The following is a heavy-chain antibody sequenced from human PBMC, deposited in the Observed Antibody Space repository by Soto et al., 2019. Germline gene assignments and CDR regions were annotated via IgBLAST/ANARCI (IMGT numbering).Heavy chain of an antibody. V-gene: IGHV3-74*01. CDR3: SRGFYGDPPALDY. D-gene: IGHD4-17*01. J-gene: IGHJ4*02. CDR2: IKTDGSFS. CDR1: GFTFSSYY. Sequence: EVQLVESGGGLVQPGGSLRLSCAASGFTFSSYYMHWVRQAPGKGLVWISRIKTDGSFSSYADSVKGRFTISRDNARNTLFLQMNSLSDDATAVYYCSRGFYGDPPALDYWGQGTLVSVSS.